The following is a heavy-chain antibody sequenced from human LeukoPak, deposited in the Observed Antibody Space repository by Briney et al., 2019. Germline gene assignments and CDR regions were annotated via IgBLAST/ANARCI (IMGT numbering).Heavy chain of an antibody. V-gene: IGHV3-30*02. D-gene: IGHD3-3*02. Sequence: GGSLRLSCAASGFTFSSYGMHWVRQAPGKGLEWVAFIRYDGSNKYYADSVKGRFTISRDNSKNTLYLQMNSLRAEDTAVYYCARGAIFGVVTLDYWGQGTLVTVSS. J-gene: IGHJ4*02. CDR1: GFTFSSYG. CDR3: ARGAIFGVVTLDY. CDR2: IRYDGSNK.